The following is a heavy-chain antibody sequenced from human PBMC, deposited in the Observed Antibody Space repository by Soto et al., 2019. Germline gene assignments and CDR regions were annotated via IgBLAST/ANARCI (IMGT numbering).Heavy chain of an antibody. D-gene: IGHD5-12*01. V-gene: IGHV3-48*03. J-gene: IGHJ3*02. CDR3: TKEKSVINSGYDAFDI. CDR2: ISISGGTI. CDR1: GFTVSSYG. Sequence: GGSLRLACAASGFTVSSYGMDWVRQAPGKGLEWVAYISISGGTIYYGDSVEGRFTISRDNADNSLYLQMNSLRAEDTAVYYCTKEKSVINSGYDAFDIWGRGTVVTVSS.